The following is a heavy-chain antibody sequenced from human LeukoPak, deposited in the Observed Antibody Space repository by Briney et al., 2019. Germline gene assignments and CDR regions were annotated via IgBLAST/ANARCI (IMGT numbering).Heavy chain of an antibody. CDR3: ARVDIVVVPAAITYRRVDP. CDR1: GGSISSSSYY. Sequence: SETLSLTCTVSGGSISSSSYYWGWIRQPPGKGLEWIGSIYYSGSTYYNPSLKSRVTISVDTSKNQFSLKLSSVTAADTAVYYCARVDIVVVPAAITYRRVDPWGQGTLVTVSS. CDR2: IYYSGST. J-gene: IGHJ5*02. V-gene: IGHV4-39*01. D-gene: IGHD2-2*01.